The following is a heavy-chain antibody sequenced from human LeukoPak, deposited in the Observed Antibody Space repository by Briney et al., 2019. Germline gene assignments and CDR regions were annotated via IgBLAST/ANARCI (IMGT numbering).Heavy chain of an antibody. V-gene: IGHV1-69*05. D-gene: IGHD1-14*01. Sequence: GASVTVSCKASGGTFSSYAISWVRQAPGQGLEWMGGIIPIFGTANYAQKFQGRVTITTDESTSTAYMELSSLRSEDTAVYYCARGPTRFSYRTYFDYWGQGTLVTVSS. CDR1: GGTFSSYA. CDR3: ARGPTRFSYRTYFDY. CDR2: IIPIFGTA. J-gene: IGHJ4*02.